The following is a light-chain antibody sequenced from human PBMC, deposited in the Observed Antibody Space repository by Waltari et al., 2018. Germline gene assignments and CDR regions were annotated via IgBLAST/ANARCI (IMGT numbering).Light chain of an antibody. J-gene: IGKJ4*01. V-gene: IGKV3-11*01. Sequence: VLTQSPATLSLSPGERATLTCRASQSVYNFLAWYQQNPGQAPRLLIYEASQRATGIPARFSGSGSGTDFTLTISNLEPEDVAVYYCQQRANWPPLTFGGGTKVEIK. CDR1: QSVYNF. CDR2: EAS. CDR3: QQRANWPPLT.